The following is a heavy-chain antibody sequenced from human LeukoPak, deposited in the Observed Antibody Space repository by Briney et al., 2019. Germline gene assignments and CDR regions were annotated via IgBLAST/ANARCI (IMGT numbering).Heavy chain of an antibody. CDR3: ARAPRGSSRPFDY. V-gene: IGHV4-4*02. J-gene: IGHJ4*02. CDR2: IYHSGST. CDR1: GFTFSSYSM. D-gene: IGHD1-26*01. Sequence: PGGSLRLSCAASGFTFSSYSMNWVRQPPGKGLEWIGEIYHSGSTNYNPSLKSRVTISVDKSKNQFSLKLSSVTAADTAVYYCARAPRGSSRPFDYWGQGTLVTVSS.